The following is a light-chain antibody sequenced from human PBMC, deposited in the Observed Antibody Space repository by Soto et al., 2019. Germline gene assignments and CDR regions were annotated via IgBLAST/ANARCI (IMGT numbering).Light chain of an antibody. CDR1: QNIRSW. V-gene: IGKV1-5*03. J-gene: IGKJ1*01. CDR2: KAS. CDR3: QQYNSYSGT. Sequence: DIQMSQSPSTLSASVGDRVTITCRASQNIRSWLAWYQQKPGKAPKLLIYKASSLESGVPSRFSGSGSGTEFTLTISSLQPDDFATYYCQQYNSYSGTFGQGTKVELK.